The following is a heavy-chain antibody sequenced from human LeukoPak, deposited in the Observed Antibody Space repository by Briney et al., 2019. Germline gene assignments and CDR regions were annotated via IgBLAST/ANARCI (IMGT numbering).Heavy chain of an antibody. V-gene: IGHV1-24*01. CDR1: GDTLTELS. D-gene: IGHD3-22*01. CDR3: ATSYYYDSSGYYPFDY. Sequence: ASVKVPCKVSGDTLTELSMHWVRQAPGKGLEWMGGFDPEDGETIYAQKFQGRVTMTEDTSTDTAYMELSSLRSEDTAVYYCATSYYYDSSGYYPFDYWGQGTLVTVSS. J-gene: IGHJ4*02. CDR2: FDPEDGET.